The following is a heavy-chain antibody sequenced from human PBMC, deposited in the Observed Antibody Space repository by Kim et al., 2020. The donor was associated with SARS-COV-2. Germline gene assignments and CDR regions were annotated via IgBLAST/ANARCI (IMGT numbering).Heavy chain of an antibody. Sequence: SVKVSCKASGGTFSSYAISWVRQAPGQGLEWMGRIIPILGIANYAQKFQGRVTITADKSTSTAYMELSSLRSEDTAVYYCARGAEGYSYGIDPFVTFDYWGQGTLVTVSS. CDR3: ARGAEGYSYGIDPFVTFDY. D-gene: IGHD5-18*01. CDR2: IIPILGIA. V-gene: IGHV1-69*04. CDR1: GGTFSSYA. J-gene: IGHJ4*02.